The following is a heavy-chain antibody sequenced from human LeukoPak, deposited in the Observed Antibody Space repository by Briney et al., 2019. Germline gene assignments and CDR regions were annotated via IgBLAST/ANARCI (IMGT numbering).Heavy chain of an antibody. J-gene: IGHJ3*02. D-gene: IGHD4-17*01. CDR1: GGSISSYY. CDR3: ASNGDHGAFDI. Sequence: SETLSLTCTVSGGSISSYYWSWIRQPPGKGLEWIGYIYYSGSTNYNPSLKSRVTISVDTSKNQFSLKLSSVTAADTAVYYCASNGDHGAFDIWGQGTMVTVSS. CDR2: IYYSGST. V-gene: IGHV4-59*08.